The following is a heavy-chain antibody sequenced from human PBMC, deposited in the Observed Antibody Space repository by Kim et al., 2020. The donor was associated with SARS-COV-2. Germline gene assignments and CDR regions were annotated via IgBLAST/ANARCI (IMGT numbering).Heavy chain of an antibody. CDR2: INAGNGNT. V-gene: IGHV1-3*01. CDR3: ARVGRLTVTTDFDY. Sequence: ASVKVSCKASGYTFTSYAMHWVRQAPGQRLEWMGWINAGNGNTKYSQKFQGRVTITRDTSASTAYMELSSLRSEDTAVYYCARVGRLTVTTDFDYWGQGTLVTVSS. D-gene: IGHD4-17*01. J-gene: IGHJ4*02. CDR1: GYTFTSYA.